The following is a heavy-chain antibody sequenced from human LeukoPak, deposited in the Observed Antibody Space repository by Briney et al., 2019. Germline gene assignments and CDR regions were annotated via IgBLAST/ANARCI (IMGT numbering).Heavy chain of an antibody. CDR1: GFTFSSYG. CDR2: IRYDGSNK. J-gene: IGHJ6*03. Sequence: GGSLRLSCAASGFTFSSYGMHWVRQAPGKGLEWVAFIRYDGSNKYYADSVKGRFTISRDNSKNTLYLQMNSLRAEDTAVYYCARIYSTSSRGGSYYMDVWGKGTTVTVSS. V-gene: IGHV3-30*02. CDR3: ARIYSTSSRGGSYYMDV. D-gene: IGHD6-6*01.